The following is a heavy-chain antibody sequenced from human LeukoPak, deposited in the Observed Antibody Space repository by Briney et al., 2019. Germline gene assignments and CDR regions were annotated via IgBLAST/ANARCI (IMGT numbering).Heavy chain of an antibody. J-gene: IGHJ6*02. CDR2: FYNSGNI. V-gene: IGHV4-4*07. CDR3: ARDNPVDYYNNYGMDV. CDR1: GDSTSSFY. Sequence: ASETLSLTCIVSGDSTSSFYWNWIRQSAGKGLEWIGRFYNSGNIMYNPSLKSRVTMSVDTSQKQFSLKLSSVTAADTAVYYCARDNPVDYYNNYGMDVWGQGITVTVSS.